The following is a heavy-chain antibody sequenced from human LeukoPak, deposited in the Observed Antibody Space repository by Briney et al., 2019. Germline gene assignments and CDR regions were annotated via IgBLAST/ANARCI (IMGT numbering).Heavy chain of an antibody. CDR1: GGSISSYY. D-gene: IGHD5/OR15-5a*01. J-gene: IGHJ5*02. Sequence: SETLSLTCTVSGGSISSYYWSWIRQPPGKGLEWIGYIYYSGSTNYNPSLKSRVAISVDTSKNQFSLKLSSVTAADTAVYYCARGISTFDPWGQGTLVTVSS. CDR2: IYYSGST. CDR3: ARGISTFDP. V-gene: IGHV4-59*01.